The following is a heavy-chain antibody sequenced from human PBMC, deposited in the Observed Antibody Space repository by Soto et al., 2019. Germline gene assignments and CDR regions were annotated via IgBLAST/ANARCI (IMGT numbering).Heavy chain of an antibody. J-gene: IGHJ6*02. CDR3: ARDYSTWIQLWSRVGYYYYGMDV. V-gene: IGHV3-30-3*01. CDR1: VFTFSSYA. D-gene: IGHD5-18*01. CDR2: ISYDGSNK. Sequence: GGSLRLSCAASVFTFSSYAMRWVRQAPGKGLEWVAVISYDGSNKYYADSVKGRFTISRDNSKNTLYLQMNSLRAEDTAVYYCARDYSTWIQLWSRVGYYYYGMDVWGQGTTVTVSS.